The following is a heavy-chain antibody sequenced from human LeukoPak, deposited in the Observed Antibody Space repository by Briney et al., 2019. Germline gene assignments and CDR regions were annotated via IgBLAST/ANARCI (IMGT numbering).Heavy chain of an antibody. CDR3: ARRETYYDFWSGSPYWFDP. Sequence: SETLSLTCAVYGGSFSGYYWSWIRHPPGKGLEWIGEINHSGSTNYNPSLKSRVTISVDTSKNQFSLKLSSVTAADTAVYYCARRETYYDFWSGSPYWFDPWRQGTLVTVSS. V-gene: IGHV4-34*01. D-gene: IGHD3-3*01. J-gene: IGHJ5*02. CDR2: INHSGST. CDR1: GGSFSGYY.